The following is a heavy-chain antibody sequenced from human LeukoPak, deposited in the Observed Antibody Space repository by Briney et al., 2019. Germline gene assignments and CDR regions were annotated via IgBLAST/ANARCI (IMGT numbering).Heavy chain of an antibody. CDR3: ARGGDVLRFLEWSGNNWFDP. CDR1: GFTFSSYW. D-gene: IGHD3-3*01. CDR2: IKEDGSEK. Sequence: GGSLRPSCAASGFTFSSYWMSWVRQAPGKGLEWVANIKEDGSEKYYVDSVKGRFTISRDNAKNPLYLQMNSLRAEDTAVYYCARGGDVLRFLEWSGNNWFDPWGQGTLVTVSA. V-gene: IGHV3-7*04. J-gene: IGHJ5*02.